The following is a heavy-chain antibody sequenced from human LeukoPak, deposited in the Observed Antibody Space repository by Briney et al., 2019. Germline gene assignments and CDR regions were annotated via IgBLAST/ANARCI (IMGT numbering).Heavy chain of an antibody. CDR2: IYYSGST. CDR1: GGSISSYY. J-gene: IGHJ4*02. Sequence: PSETLSLTCTVSGGSISSYYWSWIRQPPGKGLEWIGYIYYSGSTNYNPSLKSRVTISVDTSKNQFSLKLSSVTAADTAVYYCASWGATHHSLDYWGQGTLVTVSS. D-gene: IGHD1-26*01. CDR3: ASWGATHHSLDY. V-gene: IGHV4-59*08.